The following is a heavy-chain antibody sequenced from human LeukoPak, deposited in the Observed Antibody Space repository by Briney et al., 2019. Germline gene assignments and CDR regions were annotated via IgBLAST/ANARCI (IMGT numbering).Heavy chain of an antibody. D-gene: IGHD3-10*01. J-gene: IGHJ4*02. V-gene: IGHV4-34*01. CDR3: ARLVRGVIQIDY. CDR2: INHSGST. Sequence: SETLSLTCAVYGGSFSGYYWSWIRQPPGKGLEWIGEINHSGSTYYNPSLKSRVTISVDTSKNQFSLKLSSVTAADTAVYYCARLVRGVIQIDYWGQGTLVTVSS. CDR1: GGSFSGYY.